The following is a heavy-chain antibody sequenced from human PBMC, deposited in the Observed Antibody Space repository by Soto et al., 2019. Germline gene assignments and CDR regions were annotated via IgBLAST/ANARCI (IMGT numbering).Heavy chain of an antibody. Sequence: EVQLVQSGAEVRKPGESLKISCKASGYSFNTYWIGWVRQMPGKGLEWMGIIYPGDSDIRYSPSFQGQVTISADKSISTAYLQWSSLKASDTAMYYCARPKRTIVTDVFDIWGQGTMVTVSS. CDR2: IYPGDSDI. CDR1: GYSFNTYW. J-gene: IGHJ3*02. V-gene: IGHV5-51*01. D-gene: IGHD1-7*01. CDR3: ARPKRTIVTDVFDI.